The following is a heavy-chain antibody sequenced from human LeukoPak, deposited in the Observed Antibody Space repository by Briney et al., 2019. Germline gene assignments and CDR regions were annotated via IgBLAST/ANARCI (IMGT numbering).Heavy chain of an antibody. D-gene: IGHD3-16*02. Sequence: GGSLRLSCAASGFTVSSNYMSWVRQAPGKGLECVSVIYSGGSTYYAESVKGRFTISIDDSKNTLYLQMNSLRAEDTSVYYCARGRSYLYAFDIWGQGTMVTVSS. CDR3: ARGRSYLYAFDI. V-gene: IGHV3-66*01. J-gene: IGHJ3*02. CDR1: GFTVSSNY. CDR2: IYSGGST.